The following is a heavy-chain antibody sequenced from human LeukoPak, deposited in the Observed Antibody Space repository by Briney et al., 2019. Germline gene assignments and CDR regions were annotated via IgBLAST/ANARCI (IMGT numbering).Heavy chain of an antibody. J-gene: IGHJ3*02. D-gene: IGHD6-25*01. CDR2: IIPMFVTA. Sequence: GSSVNDSCKAAGGTLNKYIISWVRQAPGQEPEWMGGIIPMFVTANKPQKFQGRLTINSHKSTSIAYMELSSMRSEGTAVSCCSRDDLSSARAFDIWGQGTMVTVSS. V-gene: IGHV1-69*06. CDR1: GGTLNKYI. CDR3: SRDDLSSARAFDI.